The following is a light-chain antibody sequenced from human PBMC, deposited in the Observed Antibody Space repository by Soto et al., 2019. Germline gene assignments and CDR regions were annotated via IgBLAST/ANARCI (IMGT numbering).Light chain of an antibody. J-gene: IGKJ5*01. CDR2: DAS. CDR1: QSISTSY. Sequence: EIVLTQSPGTLSLSPGERATLSCRASQSISTSYLAWYQQKPGQAPRLFIYDASNRATGIPVRFSGSGSGTDFTLTISSLEPEDFAVYYCQQRSEWPITFGQGTRLEI. CDR3: QQRSEWPIT. V-gene: IGKV3D-20*02.